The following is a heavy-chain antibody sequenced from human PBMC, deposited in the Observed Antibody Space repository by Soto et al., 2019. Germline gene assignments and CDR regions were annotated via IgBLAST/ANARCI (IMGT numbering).Heavy chain of an antibody. CDR2: IIPIFNTS. CDR1: GGTFSSSA. D-gene: IGHD6-19*01. CDR3: SRDSGSGWYLG. J-gene: IGHJ4*02. V-gene: IGHV1-69*12. Sequence: QVQLVQSGAEVKKPGSAVKVSCKASGGTFSSSALNWVRQAPGQGLEWMGGIIPIFNTSNYAQKLQGRVTITADESTSTAYMELSSLRSEDTAVYYCSRDSGSGWYLGWGQGTLVTVSS.